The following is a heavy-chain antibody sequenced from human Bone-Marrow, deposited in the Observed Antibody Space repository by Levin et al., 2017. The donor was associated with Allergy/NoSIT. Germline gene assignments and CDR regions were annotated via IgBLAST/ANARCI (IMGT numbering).Heavy chain of an antibody. D-gene: IGHD2-2*01. CDR1: GFTFSSYG. J-gene: IGHJ6*02. CDR3: ARDHSLYCSSTSCSDYYGMDV. CDR2: IWYDGRNK. Sequence: GESLKISCAASGFTFSSYGMHWVRQAPGKGLEWVAVIWYDGRNKYYGDSVKGRFTISRENSKNTLYLQMSSLRAEDTAVYYCARDHSLYCSSTSCSDYYGMDVWGQGTTVTVSS. V-gene: IGHV3-33*01.